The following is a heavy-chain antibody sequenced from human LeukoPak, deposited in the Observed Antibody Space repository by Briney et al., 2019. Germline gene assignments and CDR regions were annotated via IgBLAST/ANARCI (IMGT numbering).Heavy chain of an antibody. CDR1: GDTFSSYA. V-gene: IGHV1-69*06. D-gene: IGHD2-2*01. Sequence: SAKVSCKASGDTFSSYAIIWVRLAPGQGLEWMGGIIPIFGTANYAQKFQGRVTITADKPTSTAYMELSSLRSEDTAVYYCARDVRDIVAVPAAHHNWFDPWGQGTLVTVSS. CDR3: ARDVRDIVAVPAAHHNWFDP. CDR2: IIPIFGTA. J-gene: IGHJ5*02.